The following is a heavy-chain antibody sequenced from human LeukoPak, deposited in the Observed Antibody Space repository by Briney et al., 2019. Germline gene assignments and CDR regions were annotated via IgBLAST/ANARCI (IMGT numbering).Heavy chain of an antibody. CDR3: ARLAARPRIGYYYYMDV. Sequence: GSLRLSCVVSGFTFSSYAMSWVRQAPGKGLEWIGSIYYSGSTYYNPSLKSRVTISVDTSKNQFSLKLSSVTAADTAVYYCARLAARPRIGYYYYMDVWGKGTTVTVSS. CDR1: GFTFSSYA. D-gene: IGHD6-6*01. CDR2: IYYSGST. V-gene: IGHV4-38-2*01. J-gene: IGHJ6*03.